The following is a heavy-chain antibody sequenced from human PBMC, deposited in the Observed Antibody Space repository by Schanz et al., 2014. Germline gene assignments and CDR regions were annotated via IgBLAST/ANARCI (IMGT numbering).Heavy chain of an antibody. J-gene: IGHJ4*02. V-gene: IGHV1-46*03. CDR3: GRGFSRAYIDF. CDR2: INPSGGST. CDR1: GYTFTGYY. D-gene: IGHD1-20*01. Sequence: QLQLVQSGAEVKKPGSSVKVSCKASGYTFTGYYMLWVRQAPGQGLEWMGIINPSGGSTRYGQKFQGRITVTTDTSTSTVYVELSSLRSDDTAVYYCGRGFSRAYIDFWGQGTLITVSS.